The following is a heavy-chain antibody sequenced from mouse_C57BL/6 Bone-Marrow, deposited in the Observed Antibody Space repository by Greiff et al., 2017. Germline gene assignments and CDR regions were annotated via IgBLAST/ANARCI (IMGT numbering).Heavy chain of an antibody. J-gene: IGHJ4*01. Sequence: LVEPGASVKISCKASGYAFSSYWMNWVKQRPGKGLEWIGQIYPGDGDTNYNGKFKGKATLTADKSSSTAYMQLSSLTSEDSAVYFCAIPYYYAMDYWGQGTSVTVSS. CDR1: GYAFSSYW. V-gene: IGHV1-80*01. CDR3: AIPYYYAMDY. CDR2: IYPGDGDT.